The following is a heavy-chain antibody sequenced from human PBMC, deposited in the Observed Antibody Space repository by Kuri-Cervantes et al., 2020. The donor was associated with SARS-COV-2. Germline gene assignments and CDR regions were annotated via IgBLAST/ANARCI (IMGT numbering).Heavy chain of an antibody. Sequence: GESLKISCAASGFTFSSYAMHWVRQAPGKGLEWVAVISYDGSNKYYADSVKGRFTISRDNSKNTLYLQMNSPRAEDTAVYYCARKYYDFWSGLQYFQHWGQGTLVTVSS. CDR1: GFTFSSYA. CDR2: ISYDGSNK. J-gene: IGHJ1*01. CDR3: ARKYYDFWSGLQYFQH. D-gene: IGHD3-3*01. V-gene: IGHV3-30-3*01.